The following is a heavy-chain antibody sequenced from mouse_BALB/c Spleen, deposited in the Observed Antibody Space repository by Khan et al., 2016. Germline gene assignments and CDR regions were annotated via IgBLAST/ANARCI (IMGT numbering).Heavy chain of an antibody. CDR2: IWSGGST. D-gene: IGHD1-1*01. CDR3: DRNYGSSYAMDY. Sequence: VQLQESGPGLVQPSQSLSITCTVSGFSLTSYGVHWVRQSPGKGLEWLGVIWSGGSTDYNAAFISRLSISKDNSKSQVFFKMNSLQANDTAIYYWDRNYGSSYAMDYWGQGTSVTVSS. CDR1: GFSLTSYG. V-gene: IGHV2-2*02. J-gene: IGHJ4*01.